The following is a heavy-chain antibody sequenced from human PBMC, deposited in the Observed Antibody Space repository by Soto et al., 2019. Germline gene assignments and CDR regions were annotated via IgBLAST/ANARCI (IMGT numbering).Heavy chain of an antibody. Sequence: PSETLSLTCTVSGGSISSGGYYWSWIRQHPGKGLEWIGYIYYSGSTYYNPSLKSRVTISVDTSKNQFSLKLSSVTAADTAVYYCARSYGDYYYYYGMDVWGQGTTVTVSS. J-gene: IGHJ6*02. CDR1: GGSISSGGYY. V-gene: IGHV4-31*03. CDR3: ARSYGDYYYYYGMDV. D-gene: IGHD4-17*01. CDR2: IYYSGST.